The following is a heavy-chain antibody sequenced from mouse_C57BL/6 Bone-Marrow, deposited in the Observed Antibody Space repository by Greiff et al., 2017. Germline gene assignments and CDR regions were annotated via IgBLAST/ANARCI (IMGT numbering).Heavy chain of an antibody. CDR3: ARGPYDDEGFAY. CDR2: FSDGGSYI. J-gene: IGHJ3*01. Sequence: EVQLVESGGGLVKPGGSLKLSCAASGFTFSSYAMSWVRQTPGKRLEWVATFSDGGSYIYYPDNVKGRFTISKDNAKNNLYLQICHLEAEDTSMYYSARGPYDDEGFAYWGQGTLVTVSA. V-gene: IGHV5-4*01. CDR1: GFTFSSYA. D-gene: IGHD2-4*01.